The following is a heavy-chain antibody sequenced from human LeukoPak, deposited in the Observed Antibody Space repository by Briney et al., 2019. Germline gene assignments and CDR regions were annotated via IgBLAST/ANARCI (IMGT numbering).Heavy chain of an antibody. CDR1: GGSIRSYY. J-gene: IGHJ4*02. D-gene: IGHD1-26*01. CDR3: ARDHGIVGATIGFDY. CDR2: IYYSGST. Sequence: SETLSLTCTVSGGSIRSYYWSWLRQPPGKGLEWLGYIYYSGSTNYNPSLKSRVTISVDTSQNQFSLKMSSVTAADTAVYYCARDHGIVGATIGFDYWGQGTLVTVSS. V-gene: IGHV4-59*01.